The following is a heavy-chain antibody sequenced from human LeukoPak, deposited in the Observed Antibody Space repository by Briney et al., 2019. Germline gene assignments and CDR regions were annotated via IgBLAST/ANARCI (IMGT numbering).Heavy chain of an antibody. CDR3: ARALTSRNPDY. V-gene: IGHV4-4*07. CDR2: IYSSGNT. CDR1: GGSISSHY. Sequence: SETLSLTCTVSGGSISSHYWTWIRQPAGKELEWIGRIYSSGNTNYNPSLKSRVTMSLDTSKTQFSLKLSSVTAADTAMYYCARALTSRNPDYWGQGTLVTVSS. J-gene: IGHJ4*02. D-gene: IGHD3-9*01.